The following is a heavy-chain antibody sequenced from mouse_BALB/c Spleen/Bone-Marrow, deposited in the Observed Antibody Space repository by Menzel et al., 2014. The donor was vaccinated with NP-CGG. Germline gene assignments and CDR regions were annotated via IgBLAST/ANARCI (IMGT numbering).Heavy chain of an antibody. J-gene: IGHJ4*01. CDR1: DSEVFPIAY. D-gene: IGHD4-1*01. V-gene: IGHV15-2*02. Sequence: SGSELRSPGSSVKLSCKDFDSEVFPIAYMSWVRQKPGHGFEWIGDILPSIGRTIYGEKFEDKATLDADTVSNTAYLELYSLTSEDSAIYYCARGTNWDGEGYYYAMDYWGQGTSVTVSS. CDR3: ARGTNWDGEGYYYAMDY. CDR2: ILPSIGRT.